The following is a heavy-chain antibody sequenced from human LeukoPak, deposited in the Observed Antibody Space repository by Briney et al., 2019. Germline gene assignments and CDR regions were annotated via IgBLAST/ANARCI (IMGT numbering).Heavy chain of an antibody. CDR1: GYTFTSYG. D-gene: IGHD3-10*01. J-gene: IGHJ4*02. V-gene: IGHV1-18*01. CDR3: AIRPRGGYYGSGSYYVY. CDR2: ISAYNGNT. Sequence: ASVKVSCKASGYTFTSYGISWVRQAPGQGLEWMGWISAYNGNTNYAQKLQGRVTMTTDTSTSTAYMELRSLRSDDTAVYYCAIRPRGGYYGSGSYYVYWGQGTLVTVSS.